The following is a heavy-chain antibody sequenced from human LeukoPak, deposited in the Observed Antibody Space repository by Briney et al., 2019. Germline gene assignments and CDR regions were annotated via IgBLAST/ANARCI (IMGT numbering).Heavy chain of an antibody. D-gene: IGHD2-15*01. CDR3: VRGFVALKGVDF. Sequence: PGGFLRLSCAASGFNFSRYWMSWVRQAPGKGLEWVAKIKQDGGEKYYVDSVKGRFAISRDNTKNSLYLQMNSLRAEDTALYYCVRGFVALKGVDFWGQGTLVTASS. J-gene: IGHJ4*02. V-gene: IGHV3-7*04. CDR1: GFNFSRYW. CDR2: IKQDGGEK.